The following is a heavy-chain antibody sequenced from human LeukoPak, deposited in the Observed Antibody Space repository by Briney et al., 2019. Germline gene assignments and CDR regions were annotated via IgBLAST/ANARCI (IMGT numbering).Heavy chain of an antibody. CDR3: ASNSVRGVIQAFDI. V-gene: IGHV4-31*03. CDR2: IYYSGST. D-gene: IGHD3-10*01. Sequence: SETLSLTCTVSGGSISSGGYYWSWLRQHPGKRGEWIGYIYYSGSTYYNPSLKSRVTISVDTSKNQFSLKLSSVTAADTAVYYCASNSVRGVIQAFDIWGQGTMVTVSS. J-gene: IGHJ3*02. CDR1: GGSISSGGYY.